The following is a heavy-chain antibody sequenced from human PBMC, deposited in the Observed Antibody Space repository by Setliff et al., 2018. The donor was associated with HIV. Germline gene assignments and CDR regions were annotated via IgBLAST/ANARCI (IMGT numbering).Heavy chain of an antibody. V-gene: IGHV1-69*05. D-gene: IGHD1-26*01. CDR3: ATRGEQLYFYGMDV. J-gene: IGHJ6*02. CDR2: IIPIFGTA. CDR1: GGTFSSYA. Sequence: SVKVSCKASGGTFSSYAISWVRQAPGQGLEWMGGIIPIFGTANYAQKFQGRVTITTDESTSTAYMELSSLRSEDTAVYYCATRGEQLYFYGMDVWGQGTTVTVSS.